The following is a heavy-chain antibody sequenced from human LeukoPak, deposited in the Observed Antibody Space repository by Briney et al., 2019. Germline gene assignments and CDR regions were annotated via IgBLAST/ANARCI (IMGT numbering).Heavy chain of an antibody. CDR1: GFTFSSYG. Sequence: GGSLRLSCAASGFTFSSYGMHWVRQAPGKGLEWVSYISSSGSTIYYADSVKGRFTISRDNAKNSLYLQMNSLRAEDTAVYYCARDARLAAHNFDYWGQGTLVTVSS. D-gene: IGHD6-6*01. V-gene: IGHV3-48*04. J-gene: IGHJ4*02. CDR3: ARDARLAAHNFDY. CDR2: ISSSGSTI.